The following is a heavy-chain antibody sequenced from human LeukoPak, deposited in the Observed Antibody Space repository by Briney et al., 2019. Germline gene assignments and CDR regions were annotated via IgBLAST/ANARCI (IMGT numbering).Heavy chain of an antibody. V-gene: IGHV3-11*05. CDR2: ISSSSSYT. CDR1: GFTFTDYY. D-gene: IGHD6-13*01. Sequence: GGSLRLSCAASGFTFTDYYMSWIRQAPGKGLEWVSYISSSSSYTNYADSVHGRFTLSSDDAKNSLYLQMNSLRAEDTAVYYCAREFMAAAGSFDPWGQGTLVAVSS. J-gene: IGHJ5*02. CDR3: AREFMAAAGSFDP.